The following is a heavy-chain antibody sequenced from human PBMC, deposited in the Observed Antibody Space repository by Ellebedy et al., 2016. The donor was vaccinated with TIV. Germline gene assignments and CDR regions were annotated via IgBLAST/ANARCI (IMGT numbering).Heavy chain of an antibody. V-gene: IGHV4-59*12. D-gene: IGHD4-17*01. CDR3: ARGEGDYHFDY. CDR1: GGSITSYY. J-gene: IGHJ4*02. Sequence: SETLSLTCTVSGGSITSYYWSWIRQPPGKGLEWIGYIYHSRSTYYNPSLQSRVTISVDRSKNQFSLKLSSVTAADTAVYYCARGEGDYHFDYWGQGTLVTVSS. CDR2: IYHSRST.